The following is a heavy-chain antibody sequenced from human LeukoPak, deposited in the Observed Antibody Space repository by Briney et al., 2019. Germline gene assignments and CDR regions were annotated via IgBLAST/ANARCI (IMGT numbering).Heavy chain of an antibody. V-gene: IGHV4-39*01. CDR3: ASTVDTAMVSFDP. CDR1: GGSISSSSYY. D-gene: IGHD5-18*01. J-gene: IGHJ5*02. CDR2: IYYSGST. Sequence: SETLSLTCTVSGGSISSSSYYWGWIRQPPGKGLEWIGCIYYSGSTYYNPSLKSRVTISVDTSKDQFSLKLSSVTAADTAVYYCASTVDTAMVSFDPWGQGTLVTVSS.